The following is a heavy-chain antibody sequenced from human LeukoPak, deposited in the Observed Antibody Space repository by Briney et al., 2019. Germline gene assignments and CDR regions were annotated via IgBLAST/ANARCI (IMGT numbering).Heavy chain of an antibody. Sequence: ASVKVSCKASGYTFTSYDINWVRQATRQGLEWMGWMNPNSGNTGYAQKFQGRVTMTRNTSISTAYMELSSLRSEDTAVYYCARGKARRELANWFDPWGQGTLVTVSS. CDR3: ARGKARRELANWFDP. V-gene: IGHV1-8*01. CDR1: GYTFTSYD. CDR2: MNPNSGNT. D-gene: IGHD3-10*01. J-gene: IGHJ5*02.